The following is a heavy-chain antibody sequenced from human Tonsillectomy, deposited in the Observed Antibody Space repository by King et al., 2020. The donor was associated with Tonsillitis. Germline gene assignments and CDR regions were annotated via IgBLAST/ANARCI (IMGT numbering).Heavy chain of an antibody. D-gene: IGHD3-10*01. CDR2: INSDGSST. Sequence: VQLVESGGGLVQPGGSLRLSCAASGFPFSSYWMHWVRQAPGKGLVWVSRINSDGSSTSYADSVKGRFTISRDNAKNTLYLQMNSLRAEDTAVYYCARGYYGSGWGYYFDYWGQGTLVTVSS. V-gene: IGHV3-74*01. J-gene: IGHJ4*02. CDR3: ARGYYGSGWGYYFDY. CDR1: GFPFSSYW.